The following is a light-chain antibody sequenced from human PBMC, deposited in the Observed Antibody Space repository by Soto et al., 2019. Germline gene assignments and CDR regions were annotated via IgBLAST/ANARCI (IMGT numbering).Light chain of an antibody. CDR3: NSYAGTSNV. CDR2: EVS. V-gene: IGLV2-8*01. Sequence: QSVLTQPPSASGSPGQSVTISCTGTSSDVGGSKYVSWYQQHPGKAPKLIIYEVSERPSGVPDRFSGSTSGNTASLTVSGLQAEDEAHYYCNSYAGTSNVFGTGTKLTVL. CDR1: SSDVGGSKY. J-gene: IGLJ1*01.